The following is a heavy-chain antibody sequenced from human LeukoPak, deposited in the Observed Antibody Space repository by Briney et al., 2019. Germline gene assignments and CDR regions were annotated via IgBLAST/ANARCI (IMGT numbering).Heavy chain of an antibody. V-gene: IGHV4-39*01. CDR3: ARHLPGIVGVEGEAFDI. CDR1: GGSISSGGYY. Sequence: PSQTLSLTCTVSGGSISSGGYYWGWIRQPPGKGLEWIGSIYYSGSTYYNPSLKSRVTISVDTSKNQFSLKLSSVTAADTAVYYCARHLPGIVGVEGEAFDIRGQGTMVTVSS. D-gene: IGHD1-26*01. CDR2: IYYSGST. J-gene: IGHJ3*02.